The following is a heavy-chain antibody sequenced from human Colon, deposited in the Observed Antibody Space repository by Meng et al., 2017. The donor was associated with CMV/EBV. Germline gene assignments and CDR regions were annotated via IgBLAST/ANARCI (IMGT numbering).Heavy chain of an antibody. CDR1: GGTLPSYA. V-gene: IGHV1-69*01. CDR3: ARGWSATDY. D-gene: IGHD3-3*01. CDR2: VIALSQTT. J-gene: IGHJ4*02. Sequence: KFSCKVVGGTLPSYALSWVRQAPGQGLEWMGGVIALSQTTYYAQRFQGRITIRSEESTNTAYMELSSLRSEDTAVYYCARGWSATDYWGQGTLVTVSS.